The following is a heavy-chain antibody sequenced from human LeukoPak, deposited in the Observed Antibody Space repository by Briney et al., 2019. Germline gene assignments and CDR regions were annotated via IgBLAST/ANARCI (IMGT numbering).Heavy chain of an antibody. Sequence: SETLSLTCTVSGGSISSYYWSWIRQPPGKGLEWIGYIYYSGSTNYNPSLKSRVTISVDTSKNQFSLKLSSVTAADAAVYYCARHEGYSSSQPFGYWGQGTLVTVSS. CDR1: GGSISSYY. V-gene: IGHV4-59*08. D-gene: IGHD6-13*01. CDR2: IYYSGST. CDR3: ARHEGYSSSQPFGY. J-gene: IGHJ4*02.